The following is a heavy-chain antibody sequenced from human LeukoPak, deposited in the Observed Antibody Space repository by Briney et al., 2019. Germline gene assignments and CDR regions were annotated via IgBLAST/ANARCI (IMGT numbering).Heavy chain of an antibody. CDR2: ISSSSSYI. J-gene: IGHJ3*02. CDR1: GFTFSDYT. V-gene: IGHV3-21*01. CDR3: ARVKNGYSAGAFDI. Sequence: GGSLRLSCAASGFTFSDYTMNWVRQAPGKGLEWVSSISSSSSYIYYADSVKGRFTISRDNAKNSLYLQMNSLRAEDTAVYYCARVKNGYSAGAFDIWGQGTMVTVSS. D-gene: IGHD5-24*01.